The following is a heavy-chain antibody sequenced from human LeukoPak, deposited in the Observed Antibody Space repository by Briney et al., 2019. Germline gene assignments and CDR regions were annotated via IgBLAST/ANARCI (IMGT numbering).Heavy chain of an antibody. CDR1: GGSISSDGYY. Sequence: SETLSLTCTVSGGSISSDGYYWSWIRQPPGKGLEWIGYIYYSGSTYYNPSLKSRVTISVDKSKNQFSLKLSSVTAADTAVYFCARHLSAFDIWGQGTMVTVSS. V-gene: IGHV4-31*03. J-gene: IGHJ3*02. CDR3: ARHLSAFDI. CDR2: IYYSGST.